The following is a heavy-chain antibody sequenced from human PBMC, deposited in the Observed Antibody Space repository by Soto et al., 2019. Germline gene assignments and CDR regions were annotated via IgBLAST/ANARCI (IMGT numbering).Heavy chain of an antibody. V-gene: IGHV3-23*01. J-gene: IGHJ4*02. Sequence: WGSRRLSCASSVFTFITYAMSWFRQAPGKGLEWVSGISGSGTNTYYTDSVEGRFTISRDNAKNSLYLQMNSLRAEDTALYYCAKVEYSSSPYFDYWGQGTLVTVSS. CDR3: AKVEYSSSPYFDY. CDR2: ISGSGTNT. CDR1: VFTFITYA. D-gene: IGHD6-6*01.